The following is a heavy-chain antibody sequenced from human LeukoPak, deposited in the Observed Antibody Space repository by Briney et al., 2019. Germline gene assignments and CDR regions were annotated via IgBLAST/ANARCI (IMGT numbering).Heavy chain of an antibody. V-gene: IGHV1-69*06. J-gene: IGHJ4*02. D-gene: IGHD1-7*01. CDR1: GDTPLSHA. CDR3: ARDYNWNFANSSPFDY. Sequence: GASVKVSCKSSGDTPLSHAISWVRQAPGQGLEWMGRIIPAFGTANYAQKFQGRVTITADKSTRTAYMEMSSLRSEDTAVYYCARDYNWNFANSSPFDYWGQGTLVTVSS. CDR2: IIPAFGTA.